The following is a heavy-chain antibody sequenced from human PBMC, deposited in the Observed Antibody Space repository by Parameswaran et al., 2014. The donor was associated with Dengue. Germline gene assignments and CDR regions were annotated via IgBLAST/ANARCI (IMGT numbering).Heavy chain of an antibody. D-gene: IGHD6-19*01. CDR2: INVDGSSR. CDR3: ARERLGSSVGGLDV. J-gene: IGHJ6*02. V-gene: IGHV3-74*01. Sequence: WIRQPPGKGLVWVSRINVDGSSRSYADSVKGRFTISRDNTKNTLFLQMNGLRAEDTALYYCARERLGSSVGGLDVWGQGTTVTVSS.